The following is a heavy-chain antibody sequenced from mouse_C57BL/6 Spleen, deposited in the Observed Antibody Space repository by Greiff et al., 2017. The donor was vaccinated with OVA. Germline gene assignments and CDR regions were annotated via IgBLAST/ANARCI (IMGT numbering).Heavy chain of an antibody. V-gene: IGHV1-55*01. Sequence: VQLQQPGAELVKPGASVKMSCKASGYTFTSYWITWVKQRPGQGLEWIGDIYPGSGSTNYNEKFKSKATLTVDTSSSTAYMQLSSRTSEDSAVYYCARVYSNSWYFDVWGTGTTVTVSS. CDR3: ARVYSNSWYFDV. CDR2: IYPGSGST. CDR1: GYTFTSYW. D-gene: IGHD2-5*01. J-gene: IGHJ1*03.